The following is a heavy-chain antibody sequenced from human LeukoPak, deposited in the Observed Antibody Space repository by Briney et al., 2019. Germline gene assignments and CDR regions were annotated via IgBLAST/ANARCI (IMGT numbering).Heavy chain of an antibody. Sequence: PGGSLRLSCAASGFTFSSYSMNWVRQAPGKGLEWVSYISSSSSTIYYADSVKGRFTISRDNAKNSLYLQMNSLRAEDTAVYYCARDRGGSGYPETFDYWGQGTLVTVSS. V-gene: IGHV3-48*04. D-gene: IGHD3-22*01. CDR2: ISSSSSTI. CDR3: ARDRGGSGYPETFDY. J-gene: IGHJ4*02. CDR1: GFTFSSYS.